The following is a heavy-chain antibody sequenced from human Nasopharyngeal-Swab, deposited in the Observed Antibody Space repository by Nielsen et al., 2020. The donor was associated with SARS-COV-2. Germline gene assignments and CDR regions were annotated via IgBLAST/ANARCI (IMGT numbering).Heavy chain of an antibody. J-gene: IGHJ2*01. Sequence: SETLSLTCTVSGGSISSYYWSWLRQPPGKGLEWIGYIYYSGSTNYNPSLKSRVTISVDTSKNQFSLKLSSVTAADTAIYYCARDGRSSWYFDLWGRGTLVTVSS. CDR1: GGSISSYY. V-gene: IGHV4-59*01. CDR2: IYYSGST. CDR3: ARDGRSSWYFDL.